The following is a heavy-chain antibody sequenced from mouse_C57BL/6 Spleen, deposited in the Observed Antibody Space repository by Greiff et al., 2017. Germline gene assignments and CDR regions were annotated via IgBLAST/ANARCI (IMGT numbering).Heavy chain of an antibody. V-gene: IGHV1-62-2*01. CDR3: ARHEEGYYYGSSPYDYAMDY. Sequence: VQLQQSGAELVKPGASVKLSCKASGYTFTEYTIHWVKQRSGQGLEWIGWFYPGSGSIKYNEKFKDKATLTADKSSSTVYMELSRWTSEDSAVYFCARHEEGYYYGSSPYDYAMDYWGQGTSVTVSS. CDR2: FYPGSGSI. D-gene: IGHD1-1*01. CDR1: GYTFTEYT. J-gene: IGHJ4*01.